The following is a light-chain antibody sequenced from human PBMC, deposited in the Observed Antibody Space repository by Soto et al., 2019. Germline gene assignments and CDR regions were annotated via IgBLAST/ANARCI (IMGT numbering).Light chain of an antibody. Sequence: DIEMIQSPPSLSASVGDSITITCRASQSISSYLNWLQQKPGKAPNVLIFAASNLQSGVPSRFSGGGSGTDFTLTINSLQPEDSATYYCQQSFSPLLSFGGVTKVEV. CDR1: QSISSY. CDR3: QQSFSPLLS. J-gene: IGKJ4*01. CDR2: AAS. V-gene: IGKV1-39*01.